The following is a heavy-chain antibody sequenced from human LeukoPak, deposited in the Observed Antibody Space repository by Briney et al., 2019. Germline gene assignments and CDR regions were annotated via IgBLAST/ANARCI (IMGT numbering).Heavy chain of an antibody. V-gene: IGHV3-53*01. Sequence: GGSLRLSCAASGFTVRANYMSWVRQAPGKGLEWVSVIDSGGGTYYADSVKGRFTISRDNSKNTLYLQMNSLRAEDTAVYYCAKDPLLWSGYYHDYWGQGTLVTVSS. D-gene: IGHD3-3*01. CDR3: AKDPLLWSGYYHDY. CDR1: GFTVRANY. J-gene: IGHJ4*02. CDR2: IDSGGGT.